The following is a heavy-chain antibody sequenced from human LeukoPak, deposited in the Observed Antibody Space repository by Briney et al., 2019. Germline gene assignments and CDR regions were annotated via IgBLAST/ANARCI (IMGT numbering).Heavy chain of an antibody. CDR1: GFTFGNYG. CDR2: ISYDGSSE. J-gene: IGHJ6*02. CDR3: AKELYNYGDYGAEGLDV. Sequence: GGSLRLSCAVSGFTFGNYGMHWVRQAPGKGLEWVALISYDGSSEYYAGSVKGRFTISRDNSKITVYLQMNSLRAEDTAVYYCAKELYNYGDYGAEGLDVGGQGTTVTVS. D-gene: IGHD4-17*01. V-gene: IGHV3-30*18.